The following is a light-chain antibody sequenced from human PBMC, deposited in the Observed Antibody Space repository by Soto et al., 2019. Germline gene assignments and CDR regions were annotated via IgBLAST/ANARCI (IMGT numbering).Light chain of an antibody. CDR2: SAS. V-gene: IGKV1-27*01. J-gene: IGKJ4*01. CDR3: QRTYKAPLT. CDR1: QGISSY. Sequence: DIQFTQSPSSLSASVGDIVTITCQVSQGISSYLNWYQQKPETLPKHLIYSASNLQSGVPSRFSGSGSGTDFTLTISSLQTKDVATYYGQRTYKAPLTSGGGTKVDIK.